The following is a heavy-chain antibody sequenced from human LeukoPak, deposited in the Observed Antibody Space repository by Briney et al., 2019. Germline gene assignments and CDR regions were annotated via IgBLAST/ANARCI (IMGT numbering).Heavy chain of an antibody. CDR2: INPSGGST. CDR3: ARGRDGMVSKAHQYSQH. CDR1: GYTFTSYY. J-gene: IGHJ1*01. D-gene: IGHD2-8*01. V-gene: IGHV1-46*01. Sequence: ASVKVSCKASGYTFTSYYMHWVRQAPGQGLEWMGIINPSGGSTSYAQKFQGRVTMTRDTSTSTVYMELSSLRSEDTAVYYCARGRDGMVSKAHQYSQHWGQGTLVTVSS.